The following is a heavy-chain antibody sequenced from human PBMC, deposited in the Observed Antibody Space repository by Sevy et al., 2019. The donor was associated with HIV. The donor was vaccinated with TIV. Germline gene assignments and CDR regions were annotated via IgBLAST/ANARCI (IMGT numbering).Heavy chain of an antibody. Sequence: WGSLRLSCAASGFTFSSYWMSWVRQAPGKGLEWVANIKQDGSEKYYVDSVKGRFTISRDNAKNSLYLQMNSLRAEETAVYYCAREGSYDFWSGYSLNYYYYGMDVWGQGTTVTVSS. CDR3: AREGSYDFWSGYSLNYYYYGMDV. CDR2: IKQDGSEK. J-gene: IGHJ6*02. CDR1: GFTFSSYW. V-gene: IGHV3-7*01. D-gene: IGHD3-3*01.